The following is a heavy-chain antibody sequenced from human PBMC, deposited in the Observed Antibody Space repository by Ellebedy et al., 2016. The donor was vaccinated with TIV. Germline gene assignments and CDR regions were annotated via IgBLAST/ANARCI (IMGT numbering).Heavy chain of an antibody. CDR2: ISISSSNI. CDR1: GSTLSRYA. CDR3: AGDPSSGNNWYYYLNY. V-gene: IGHV3-48*02. J-gene: IGHJ4*02. Sequence: GESLKISXEASGSTLSRYAMNWVRQAPGKGLEWGSYISISSSNIHYAESVKGRFTISRDNAKNSLYLQMNSLRDEDTAVYYCAGDPSSGNNWYYYLNYWGQGTLVTVSS. D-gene: IGHD6-13*01.